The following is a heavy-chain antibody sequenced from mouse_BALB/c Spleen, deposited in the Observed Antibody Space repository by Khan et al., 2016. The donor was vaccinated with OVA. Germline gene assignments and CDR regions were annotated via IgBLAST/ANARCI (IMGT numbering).Heavy chain of an antibody. CDR3: ATLYGDEPY. V-gene: IGHV2-9*02. CDR2: IWAGGST. Sequence: VQLVESGPGLVAPSQSLSITCTVSGFSLTNYGVHWLRQPPGKGLEWLGVIWAGGSTNYNSALMSRLSISKDNSKGQVFLKMNSLQTEDTAMYYWATLYGDEPYWGQGTLVTVSA. CDR1: GFSLTNYG. D-gene: IGHD2-13*01. J-gene: IGHJ3*01.